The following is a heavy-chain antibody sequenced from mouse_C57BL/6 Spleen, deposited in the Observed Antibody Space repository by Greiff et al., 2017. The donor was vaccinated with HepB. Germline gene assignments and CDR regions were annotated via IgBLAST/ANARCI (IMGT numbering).Heavy chain of an antibody. Sequence: QVQLQQSGAELMKPGASVKLSCKATGYTFTGYWIEWVKQRPGHGLEWIGEILPGSGSTNYNDKFKGKATFTADTSSNTAYMQLSSLTTEDSAIYDCARQNYYAMDYWGQGTSVTVSS. J-gene: IGHJ4*01. CDR1: GYTFTGYW. CDR2: ILPGSGST. V-gene: IGHV1-9*01. CDR3: ARQNYYAMDY.